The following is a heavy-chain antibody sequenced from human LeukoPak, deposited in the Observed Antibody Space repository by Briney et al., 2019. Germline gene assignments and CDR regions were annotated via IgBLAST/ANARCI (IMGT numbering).Heavy chain of an antibody. CDR1: GGTFSSYA. CDR3: ATYGSRLVLGRYCSGGSCYPFDY. CDR2: IIPIFGTA. J-gene: IGHJ4*02. D-gene: IGHD2-15*01. Sequence: SVKVSCKASGGTFSSYAISWVRQAPGQGLEWMGGIIPIFGTANYAQKFQGRVTITADESTSTAYMELSSLRSEDTAVYYCATYGSRLVLGRYCSGGSCYPFDYWGQGTLVTVSS. V-gene: IGHV1-69*01.